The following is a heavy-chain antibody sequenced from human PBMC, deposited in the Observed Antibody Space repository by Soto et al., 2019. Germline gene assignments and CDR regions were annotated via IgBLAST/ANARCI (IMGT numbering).Heavy chain of an antibody. CDR1: GYTFTSYG. J-gene: IGHJ6*02. CDR2: ISAYNGNT. CDR3: ARFSGGSYNTYYYYYGMDV. Sequence: QVQLVQSGAEVKKPGASVKVSCKASGYTFTSYGISWVRQAPGQGLDWMGWISAYNGNTKYAQDLQGRVTMTTDTSTSKAYMELRSLRSDDTAVYYWARFSGGSYNTYYYYYGMDVWGQGTTVTVSS. V-gene: IGHV1-18*04. D-gene: IGHD2-15*01.